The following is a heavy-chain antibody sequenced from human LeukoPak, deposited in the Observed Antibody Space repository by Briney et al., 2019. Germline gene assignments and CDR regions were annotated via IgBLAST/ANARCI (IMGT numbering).Heavy chain of an antibody. Sequence: GGSLRLSCAASGFTFSNYAMSWVRQAPGKGLEWVSAISGSSSYTYYADSVKGRLTISRDNSKNTLYLQMNSLRAEDTAVYYCAKDWAAAQTCGMDVWGQGTTVIVSS. CDR1: GFTFSNYA. J-gene: IGHJ6*02. CDR3: AKDWAAAQTCGMDV. CDR2: ISGSSSYT. V-gene: IGHV3-23*01. D-gene: IGHD6-13*01.